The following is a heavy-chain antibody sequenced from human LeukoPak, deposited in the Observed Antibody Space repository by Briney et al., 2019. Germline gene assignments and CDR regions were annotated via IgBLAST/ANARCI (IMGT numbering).Heavy chain of an antibody. Sequence: SETLSLTCTVSGGSISTSSYYWGWIRQPPGKGLEWIGSTYYSGSTYYNPSLKSRVTISVGTSKNQFSLKLSSVTAADTAVYYCASQGEWELLGYYYYMDVWGKGTTVTVSS. CDR3: ASQGEWELLGYYYYMDV. CDR1: GGSISTSSYY. V-gene: IGHV4-39*07. J-gene: IGHJ6*03. CDR2: TYYSGST. D-gene: IGHD1-26*01.